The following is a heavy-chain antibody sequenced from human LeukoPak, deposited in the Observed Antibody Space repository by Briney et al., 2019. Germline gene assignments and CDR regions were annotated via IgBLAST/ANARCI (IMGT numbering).Heavy chain of an antibody. CDR1: GFTVSSSY. D-gene: IGHD2-2*01. Sequence: GGSLRLSCAASGFTVSSSYMTWVRQAPGKGLECVSVIYRGDNTCYADSVKGRFTISRDNSKNTPYLQMNSLRAEDTAVYYCAKDQDSCSSTSCYDVYWGQGTLVTVSS. J-gene: IGHJ4*02. CDR2: IYRGDNT. CDR3: AKDQDSCSSTSCYDVY. V-gene: IGHV3-53*05.